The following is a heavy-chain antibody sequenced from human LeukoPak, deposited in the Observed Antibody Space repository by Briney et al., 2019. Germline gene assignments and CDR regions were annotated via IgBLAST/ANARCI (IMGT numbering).Heavy chain of an antibody. Sequence: GESLKISCTGFGYSSTSYWIGWVRHMPRKGLEWRGIIYPGDSDTRYSPSFQCQATTSADKTITTAYLQWSSLKASDTAMYYWARQPAVMKEAFDIWGQGTMVTVSS. V-gene: IGHV5-51*01. J-gene: IGHJ3*02. CDR1: GYSSTSYW. CDR2: IYPGDSDT. CDR3: ARQPAVMKEAFDI. D-gene: IGHD3-16*01.